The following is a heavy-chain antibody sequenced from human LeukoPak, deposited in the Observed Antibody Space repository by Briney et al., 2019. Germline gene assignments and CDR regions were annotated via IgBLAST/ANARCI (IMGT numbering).Heavy chain of an antibody. D-gene: IGHD3-10*01. J-gene: IGHJ6*02. CDR2: INPNSGGT. CDR3: ARVSYGSGSYHSDYYYGMDV. CDR1: GYTFTGYY. V-gene: IGHV1-2*04. Sequence: GASVKVSCKASGYTFTGYYMHWVRQAPGQGLEWMGWINPNSGGTNYAQKFQGWVTMTRDTSISTAYMELSRLRSDDTAVYYCARVSYGSGSYHSDYYYGMDVWGQGTTVTVSS.